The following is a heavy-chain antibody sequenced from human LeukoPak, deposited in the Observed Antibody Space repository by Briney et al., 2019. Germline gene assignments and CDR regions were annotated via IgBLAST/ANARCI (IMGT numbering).Heavy chain of an antibody. Sequence: PGGSLRLSCAASGFTFSSSAMSWVRQAPGKGLELFSAISNNGGYTYYADSVQGRFTISRDNSKNTLYLQMNSLRTEDTAVYYCAKATSVITLFDYWGQGTLVTVSS. J-gene: IGHJ4*02. CDR2: ISNNGGYT. CDR1: GFTFSSSA. D-gene: IGHD3-10*01. CDR3: AKATSVITLFDY. V-gene: IGHV3-23*01.